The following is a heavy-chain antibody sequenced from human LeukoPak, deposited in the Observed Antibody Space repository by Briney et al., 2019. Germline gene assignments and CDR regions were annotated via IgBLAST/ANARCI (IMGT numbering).Heavy chain of an antibody. CDR3: ARDKDYGFDY. CDR2: ISGII. Sequence: GGSLSLFCAASGFTFSDYSLNWVRQAPGKGLEWVSYISGIIFYADSVKGRFTISRDNAKNSLYLQMNSLRDEDTAVYYCARDKDYGFDYWGQGTLVTVSS. D-gene: IGHD4-17*01. CDR1: GFTFSDYS. V-gene: IGHV3-48*02. J-gene: IGHJ4*02.